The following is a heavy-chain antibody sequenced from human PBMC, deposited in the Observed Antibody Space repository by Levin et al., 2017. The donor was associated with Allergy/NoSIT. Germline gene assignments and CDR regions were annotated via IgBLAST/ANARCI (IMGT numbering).Heavy chain of an antibody. CDR1: GFTFGDYA. V-gene: IGHV3-49*03. D-gene: IGHD3-10*01. J-gene: IGHJ4*02. CDR3: TRVINSFKWFGELSGFDY. Sequence: PGGSLRLSCTASGFTFGDYAMSWFRQAPGKGLEWVGFIRSKAYGGTTEYAASVKGRFTISRDDSKSIAYLQMNSLKTEDTAVYYCTRVINSFKWFGELSGFDYWGQGTLVTVSS. CDR2: IRSKAYGGTT.